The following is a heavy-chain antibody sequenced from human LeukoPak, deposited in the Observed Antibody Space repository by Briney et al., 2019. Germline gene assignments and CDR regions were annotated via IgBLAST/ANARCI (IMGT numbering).Heavy chain of an antibody. D-gene: IGHD5-24*01. CDR3: ARDSEMATMGSLDY. CDR2: IWYDGSNK. Sequence: GGSLRLSCAASGFTFSSYGMHWVRQAPGKGLEWVAVIWYDGSNKYCADSVKGRFTISRDNSKNTLYLQMNSLRAEDTAVYYCARDSEMATMGSLDYWGQGTLVTVSS. V-gene: IGHV3-33*01. J-gene: IGHJ4*02. CDR1: GFTFSSYG.